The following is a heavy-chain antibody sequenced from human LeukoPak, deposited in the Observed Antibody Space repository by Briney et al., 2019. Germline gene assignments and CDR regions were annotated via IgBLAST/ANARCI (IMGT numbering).Heavy chain of an antibody. D-gene: IGHD3-16*01. V-gene: IGHV3-33*08. Sequence: QPGRSLRLSCAASGFTFSSYGMHWVRQAPGKGLEWVAAIWPDGSYKYYADSVKGRFTISRDNSKNTVYLQMNTLRDEDTAVYYCARAVGPFDYWGQGTLVTVSS. CDR2: IWPDGSYK. CDR1: GFTFSSYG. J-gene: IGHJ4*02. CDR3: ARAVGPFDY.